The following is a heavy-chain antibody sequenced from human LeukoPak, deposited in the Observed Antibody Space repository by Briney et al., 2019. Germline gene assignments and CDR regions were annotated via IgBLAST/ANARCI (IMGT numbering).Heavy chain of an antibody. CDR1: GGSISSYY. D-gene: IGHD5-24*01. J-gene: IGHJ4*02. V-gene: IGHV4-59*08. CDR2: IYYSGST. Sequence: SETLSLTCTVSGGSISSYYWSWIRQPPGKGLEWIGYIYYSGSTNYNPSLKSRVTISVDTSKNQFSLKLSSVTAADTAVYYCAKAGSGGNYKYYLDFWGQGTLVTVSS. CDR3: AKAGSGGNYKYYLDF.